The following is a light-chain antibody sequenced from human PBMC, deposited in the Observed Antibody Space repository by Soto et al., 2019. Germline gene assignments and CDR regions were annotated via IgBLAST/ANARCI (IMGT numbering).Light chain of an antibody. CDR3: QQRANWPPLFT. CDR2: DAS. CDR1: QSVSSS. V-gene: IGKV3-11*01. J-gene: IGKJ3*01. Sequence: EIVLTQSPATLSLSPGERATLSCRASQSVSSSLAWYQQKPGQAPRLLIYDASNRAAGIPARFSGSGSGTDFTLTISSLEPEDFAVYYCQQRANWPPLFTFGPGTEVDVK.